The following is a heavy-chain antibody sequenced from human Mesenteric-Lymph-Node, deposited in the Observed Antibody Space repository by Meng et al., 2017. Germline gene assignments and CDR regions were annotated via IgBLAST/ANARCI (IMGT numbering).Heavy chain of an antibody. CDR2: ISYDGSNK. D-gene: IGHD6-19*01. J-gene: IGHJ4*02. V-gene: IGHV3-30*04. Sequence: GGSLRLSCAASGFTFSSYAMHWVRQAPGKGLEWVAVISYDGSNKYYADSVKGRFTISRDNSKNMLYLQMSSLRAEDTAIYYCARGAVRKYSSGWYYFDYWGQGTLVTVSS. CDR1: GFTFSSYA. CDR3: ARGAVRKYSSGWYYFDY.